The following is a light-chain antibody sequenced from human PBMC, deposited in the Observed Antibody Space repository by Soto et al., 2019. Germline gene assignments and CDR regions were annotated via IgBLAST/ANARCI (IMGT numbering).Light chain of an antibody. CDR1: EGIRTA. CDR3: QQFNDYPLT. CDR2: ESS. V-gene: IGKV1D-13*01. J-gene: IGKJ4*01. Sequence: IQLTPSPSSLSASVGDRVTIACRASEGIRTALGWYQQKPGKPPKLLIYESSNLESGVPSRFRGSASWTDFTLTISGLQPEDFATYYCQQFNDYPLTFGGGTKVDIK.